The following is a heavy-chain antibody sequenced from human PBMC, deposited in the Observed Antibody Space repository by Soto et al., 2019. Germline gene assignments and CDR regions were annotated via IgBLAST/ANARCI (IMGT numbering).Heavy chain of an antibody. CDR1: GFTFSTYS. Sequence: EVQLVESGGGLVQPGGSLRLSCAASGFTFSTYSMNWVRQAPGKGLEWVSYISSSSSTIYYADSVKGRFTISRDNAKNSLYLQMNSLRDEDTAVYYCARDLRITIFGVPPKVGVWGQGTTVTVSS. J-gene: IGHJ6*02. CDR2: ISSSSSTI. D-gene: IGHD3-3*01. V-gene: IGHV3-48*02. CDR3: ARDLRITIFGVPPKVGV.